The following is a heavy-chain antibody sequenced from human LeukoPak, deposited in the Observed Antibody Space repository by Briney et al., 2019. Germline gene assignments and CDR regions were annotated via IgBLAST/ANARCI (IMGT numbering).Heavy chain of an antibody. CDR3: AREIAVAGTDY. J-gene: IGHJ4*02. CDR1: GFTVSSNY. Sequence: GGSLRLSCAASGFTVSSNYMSWVRQAPGKGLEWVSVIYGSGSTYYADSVKGRFTISRDNSKNTLYLQMNSLRAEDTAVYYCAREIAVAGTDYWGQGTLVTVSS. V-gene: IGHV3-66*03. CDR2: IYGSGST. D-gene: IGHD6-19*01.